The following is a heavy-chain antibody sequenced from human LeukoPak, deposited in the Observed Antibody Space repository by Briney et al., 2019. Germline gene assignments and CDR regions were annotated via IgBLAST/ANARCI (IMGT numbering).Heavy chain of an antibody. D-gene: IGHD3-10*01. V-gene: IGHV3-7*01. CDR2: IKQDGSEK. J-gene: IGHJ4*02. CDR1: GFTFSSYW. Sequence: GGSLRLFCAASGFTFSSYWMSWVRQAPGKGLEWVANIKQDGSEKYYVDSVKGRFTISRDNAKNSLYLQMNSLRAEDTAVYYCARELLLWFGERSYYFDYWGQGTLVTVSS. CDR3: ARELLLWFGERSYYFDY.